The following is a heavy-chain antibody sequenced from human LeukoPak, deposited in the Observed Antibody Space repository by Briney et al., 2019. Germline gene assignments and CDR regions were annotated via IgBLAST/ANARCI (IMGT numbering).Heavy chain of an antibody. Sequence: GGSLRLSCAASGFTFSSYWMSWVRQAPGRGLEWVANIKQGGSEKYYVDSVKGRFTISRDNAKNSLYLQMNSLRAEDTAVYYCARDRSWRRGYSGYDTNFDYWGQGTLVTVSS. CDR3: ARDRSWRRGYSGYDTNFDY. D-gene: IGHD5-12*01. V-gene: IGHV3-7*01. CDR1: GFTFSSYW. J-gene: IGHJ4*02. CDR2: IKQGGSEK.